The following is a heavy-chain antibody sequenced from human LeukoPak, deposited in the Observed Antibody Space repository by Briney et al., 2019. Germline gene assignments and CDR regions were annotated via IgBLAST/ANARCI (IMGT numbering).Heavy chain of an antibody. Sequence: GGSLRLSCATSGFTFSNYGMNWVRHAPGKGLEWVSGIIPSGVTTYYADSVKGRFTISRDNSKNTLYLQMNSLRVEDTAVYYCAKSWNYYDSSGDDALDIWGQGTMVTVSS. J-gene: IGHJ3*02. CDR3: AKSWNYYDSSGDDALDI. CDR1: GFTFSNYG. CDR2: IIPSGVTT. V-gene: IGHV3-23*01. D-gene: IGHD3-22*01.